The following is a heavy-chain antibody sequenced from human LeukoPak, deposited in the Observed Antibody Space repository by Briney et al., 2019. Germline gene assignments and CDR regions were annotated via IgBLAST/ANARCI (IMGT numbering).Heavy chain of an antibody. V-gene: IGHV4-59*11. CDR1: GGSFSPHC. D-gene: IGHD3-10*01. CDR3: ARQFTRAGAEYYFDY. Sequence: SETLSLTCTVSGGSFSPHCWSWLRQSPGKGLEWIGYTYFTGTTNYNPFLKSRVAISLDTSKNQFSLELRSVTSADTAVYYCARQFTRAGAEYYFDYWGQGTLVTVSS. CDR2: TYFTGTT. J-gene: IGHJ4*02.